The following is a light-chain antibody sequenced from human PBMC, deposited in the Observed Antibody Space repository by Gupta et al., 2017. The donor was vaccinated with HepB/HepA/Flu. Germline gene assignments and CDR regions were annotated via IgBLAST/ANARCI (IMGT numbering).Light chain of an antibody. CDR2: KTN. CDR1: SGSVSTNSY. V-gene: IGLV8-61*01. CDR3: MLSVCRGIWV. J-gene: IGLJ3*02. Sequence: QTVVTQEPSFSVSPGGTVTLTCGLTSGSVSTNSYPGWYQQTPGQAPRTLMYKTNSRFAGVPDRFSGSILGNTAALTITEAQADDESDYYCMLSVCRGIWVFGGGTKLTVL.